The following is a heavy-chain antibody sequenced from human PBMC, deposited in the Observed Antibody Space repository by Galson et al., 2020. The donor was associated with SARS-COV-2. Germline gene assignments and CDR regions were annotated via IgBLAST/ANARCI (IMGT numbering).Heavy chain of an antibody. Sequence: GGSLRLSCAASGFTFSSYGMHWVRQAPGKGLEWVAVIWYDGSNKYYADSVKGRFTISRDNSKNTLYLQMNSLRAEDTAVYYCARDRSSSSLKHYGMDVWGQGTTVTVSS. CDR2: IWYDGSNK. CDR3: ARDRSSSSLKHYGMDV. D-gene: IGHD6-6*01. J-gene: IGHJ6*02. CDR1: GFTFSSYG. V-gene: IGHV3-33*01.